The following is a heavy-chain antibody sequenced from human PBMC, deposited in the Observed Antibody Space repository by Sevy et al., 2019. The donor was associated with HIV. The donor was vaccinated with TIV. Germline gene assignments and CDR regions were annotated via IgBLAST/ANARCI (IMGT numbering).Heavy chain of an antibody. Sequence: GGSLRLSCAASGFTFTNYAMNWVRQAPGKGLEWVSAISGSGGNTYYADSVQGRFTISRDKSKNSLYLQTNSLRAEDTAVYYCAKVLARGVAVAGTAWGMDVWGQGTTITVSS. D-gene: IGHD6-19*01. CDR1: GFTFTNYA. CDR3: AKVLARGVAVAGTAWGMDV. J-gene: IGHJ6*02. CDR2: ISGSGGNT. V-gene: IGHV3-23*01.